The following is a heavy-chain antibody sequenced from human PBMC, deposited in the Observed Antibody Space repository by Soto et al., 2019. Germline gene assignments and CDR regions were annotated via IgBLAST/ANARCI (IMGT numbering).Heavy chain of an antibody. J-gene: IGHJ6*02. Sequence: TSETLSLTWTVSGGSISSSSYYWGWIRQPPGKGLEWIGSIYYSGSTYYNPSLKSRVTISVDTSKNQFSLKLSSVTAADTAVYYCACIFSGGYGYGFYYYGMDVWGQGTTVTVSS. CDR2: IYYSGST. D-gene: IGHD5-18*01. CDR1: GGSISSSSYY. CDR3: ACIFSGGYGYGFYYYGMDV. V-gene: IGHV4-39*01.